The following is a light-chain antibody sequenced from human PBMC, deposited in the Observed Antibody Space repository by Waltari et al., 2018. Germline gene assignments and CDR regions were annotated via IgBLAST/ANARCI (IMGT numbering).Light chain of an antibody. J-gene: IGLJ2*01. CDR2: GGS. CDR1: SSDVGSYTF. CDR3: CSYAGSSPHVI. Sequence: QSALTQPASVSGSPGQSITISCTGTSSDVGSYTFVSWYQQHPGKAPQLMIYGGSQRPSGVSNRFSGSKSGNTASLTISGLRAEDEADYYCCSYAGSSPHVIFGGGTKLTVL. V-gene: IGLV2-23*01.